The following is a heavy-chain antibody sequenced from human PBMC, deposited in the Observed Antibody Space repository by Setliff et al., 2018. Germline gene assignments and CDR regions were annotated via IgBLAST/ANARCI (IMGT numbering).Heavy chain of an antibody. CDR2: IHHSGST. CDR3: ARAFYYDVSDYSGYAFDI. J-gene: IGHJ3*02. D-gene: IGHD3-22*01. Sequence: SETLSLTCAVYGGSLSDYYWSWIRQPPGKGLEWIGEIHHSGSTNYNPSLKSRVTISVDTSKKQFSLKLSSVTAADTAVYYWARAFYYDVSDYSGYAFDIWGQGTLVTVSS. V-gene: IGHV4-34*01. CDR1: GGSLSDYY.